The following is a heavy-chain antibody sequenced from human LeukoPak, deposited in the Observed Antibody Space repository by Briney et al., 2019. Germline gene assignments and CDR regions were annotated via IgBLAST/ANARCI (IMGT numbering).Heavy chain of an antibody. J-gene: IGHJ4*02. CDR2: ISSSSSYI. CDR3: ARDSGGYFDRNHFGY. V-gene: IGHV3-21*01. Sequence: ETLSLTCTVSGGSISSPTYNWGWIRQAPGKGLEWVSFISSSSSYIYYADSVKGRFTISRDNAKNSLYLQMNSLRAEDTAVYYCARDSGGYFDRNHFGYWGQGTLVTVSS. CDR1: GGSISSPTYN. D-gene: IGHD3-9*01.